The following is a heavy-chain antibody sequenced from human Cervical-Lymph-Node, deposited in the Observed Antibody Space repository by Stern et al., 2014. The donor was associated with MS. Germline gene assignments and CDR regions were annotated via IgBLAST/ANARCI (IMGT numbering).Heavy chain of an antibody. J-gene: IGHJ3*01. D-gene: IGHD1/OR15-1a*01. CDR1: GYTFTAYY. CDR3: ARGIRYSWNNNAPAFDV. CDR2: INPNTGAT. Sequence: VQLVQSGAEVKKPGASVKVSCKGSGYTFTAYYIQWVRQAPGQGLEWMGWINPNTGATNNAQKFQGRVTMTRDTSISTVYMGLSSLTSDDMAVYYCARGIRYSWNNNAPAFDVWGQGTMVTVSS. V-gene: IGHV1-2*02.